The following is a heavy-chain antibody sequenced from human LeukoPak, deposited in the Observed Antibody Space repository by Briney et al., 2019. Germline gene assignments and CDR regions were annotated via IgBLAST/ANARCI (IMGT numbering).Heavy chain of an antibody. CDR2: IRYDGSNK. V-gene: IGHV3-30*02. CDR1: GSTFSTES. CDR3: AKDSYQLLFWFDP. D-gene: IGHD2-2*01. Sequence: GGSLRLSCAASGSTFSTESMNWVRQAPGKGLEWVAFIRYDGSNKYYADSVKGRFTISRDNSKNTLYLQMNSLRAEDTAVYYCAKDSYQLLFWFDPWGQGTLVTVSS. J-gene: IGHJ5*02.